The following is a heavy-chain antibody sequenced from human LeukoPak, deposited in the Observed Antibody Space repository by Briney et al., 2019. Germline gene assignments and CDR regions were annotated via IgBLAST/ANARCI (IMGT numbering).Heavy chain of an antibody. Sequence: SETLSLTCTVTGGSISSGSYYWSWIRQPAGKGLEWIGRIYTSENTNYNPSLKSRVTMSVDTSKNQFSLKLSSVTAADTAVYYCARRGSSGPPYYYYYMDVWGKGTTVTVSS. J-gene: IGHJ6*03. CDR3: ARRGSSGPPYYYYYMDV. CDR1: GGSISSGSYY. CDR2: IYTSENT. D-gene: IGHD6-19*01. V-gene: IGHV4-61*02.